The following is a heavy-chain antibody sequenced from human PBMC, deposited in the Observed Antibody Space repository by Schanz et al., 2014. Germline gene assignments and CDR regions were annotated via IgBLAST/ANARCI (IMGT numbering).Heavy chain of an antibody. CDR2: ISGSGGDT. D-gene: IGHD1-26*01. CDR1: GFTFSSYG. V-gene: IGHV3-NL1*01. CDR3: VKDLQRELLRDDHYYGMDV. Sequence: QVQLVESGGGVVQPGRSLRLSCAASGFTFSSYGMHWVRQAPGKGLEWVSAISGSGGDTYYADSVKGRFTTSRDNSKNTMYLQMNSLRAEDTAVYYCVKDLQRELLRDDHYYGMDVWGQGTTVTVSS. J-gene: IGHJ6*02.